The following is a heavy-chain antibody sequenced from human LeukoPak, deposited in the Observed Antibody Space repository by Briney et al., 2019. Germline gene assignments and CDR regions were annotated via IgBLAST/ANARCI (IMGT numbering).Heavy chain of an antibody. CDR3: AKGDDYFDS. CDR1: GFTVSGNY. V-gene: IGHV3-53*01. J-gene: IGHJ4*02. Sequence: GGSLRLPCAASGFTVSGNYMTWVRQAPGKGLEWVSVFYSGGNTYYADSVKGRFTISRDTSKNTLYLQMNSLRAEDTAMYYCAKGDDYFDSWGQGTLVTVSS. D-gene: IGHD3-16*01. CDR2: FYSGGNT.